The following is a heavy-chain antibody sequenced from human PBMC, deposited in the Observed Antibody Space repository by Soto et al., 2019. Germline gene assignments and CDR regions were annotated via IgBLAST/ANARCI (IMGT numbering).Heavy chain of an antibody. D-gene: IGHD5-18*01. Sequence: SETLSLTCTVSGGSISSSSYYWGWIRQPPGKGLEWIGSIYYRGSTYYNPSLKSRVTISVDTSKNQFSLKLSSVTAADTAVYYCARDNIDIQLWGQGTLVTVSS. CDR2: IYYRGST. CDR3: ARDNIDIQL. J-gene: IGHJ4*02. CDR1: GGSISSSSYY. V-gene: IGHV4-39*02.